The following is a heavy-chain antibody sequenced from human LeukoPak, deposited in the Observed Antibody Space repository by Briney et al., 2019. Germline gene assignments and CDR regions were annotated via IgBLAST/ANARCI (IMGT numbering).Heavy chain of an antibody. Sequence: PSETLSLTCAVSGGSIKSNNWWSWVRRPPGKGLEWIGSISYSGGTAYNPSLRSRVTISVDTSKNQFSLKVNSVTAADTAVYYCAREVEYYDSSGYRPHAFDIWGQGTLVTVSS. J-gene: IGHJ3*02. CDR3: AREVEYYDSSGYRPHAFDI. D-gene: IGHD3-22*01. CDR2: ISYSGGT. V-gene: IGHV4-4*02. CDR1: GGSIKSNNW.